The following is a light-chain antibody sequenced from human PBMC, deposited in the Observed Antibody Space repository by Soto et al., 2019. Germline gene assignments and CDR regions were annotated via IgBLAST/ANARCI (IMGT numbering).Light chain of an antibody. Sequence: QSALTQPASLSESPGQSITISCTGTSSDVGFYSYVSWYQHHPGNAPKLLIYDVANRPSGVSNRFSGSKSDNTAYLSISGLQAEDEADYYCSSYTRCGTPVFGGGTKLTVL. CDR3: SSYTRCGTPV. CDR1: SSDVGFYSY. V-gene: IGLV2-14*03. CDR2: DVA. J-gene: IGLJ3*02.